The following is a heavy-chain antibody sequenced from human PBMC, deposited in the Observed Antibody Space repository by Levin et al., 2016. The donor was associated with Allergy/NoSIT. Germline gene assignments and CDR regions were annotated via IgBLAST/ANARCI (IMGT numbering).Heavy chain of an antibody. Sequence: WVRQAPGQGLEWMGWISTNNGNRRYAQKFQGRVTMTTETSTTTAYMELRNLRSDDTAVYFCARSWEGVPPDYWGQGTLVTVSS. J-gene: IGHJ4*02. V-gene: IGHV1-18*01. CDR2: ISTNNGNR. CDR3: ARSWEGVPPDY. D-gene: IGHD2-2*01.